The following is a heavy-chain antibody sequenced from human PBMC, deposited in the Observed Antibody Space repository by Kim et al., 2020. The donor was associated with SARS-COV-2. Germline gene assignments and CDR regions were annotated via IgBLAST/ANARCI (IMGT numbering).Heavy chain of an antibody. CDR3: ATEYSDLGY. D-gene: IGHD3-16*01. CDR2: GDSI. J-gene: IGHJ4*02. V-gene: IGHV1-46*01. Sequence: GDSISYAQKFQGRVTMTRDTSTSTVFLELSSLRSEDTAVYYCATEYSDLGYWGQGTLVTVSS.